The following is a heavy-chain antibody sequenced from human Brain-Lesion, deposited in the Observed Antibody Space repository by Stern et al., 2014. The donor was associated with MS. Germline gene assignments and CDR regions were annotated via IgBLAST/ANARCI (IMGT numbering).Heavy chain of an antibody. CDR2: IYYSGFT. Sequence: QLQLQESGPGLVKPSETLSLTCTVSGGSISSSTYYWAWIRQPPGKGLEWIGNIYYSGFTYYNPSLKSRVPISVDMSKNQFSLKRSSVTAADTAIYYCARHDSVPRPSQLYSARDRGPGYFDYWGQGTLVTVSS. D-gene: IGHD1-26*01. CDR3: ARHDSVPRPSQLYSARDRGPGYFDY. V-gene: IGHV4-39*01. J-gene: IGHJ4*02. CDR1: GGSISSSTYY.